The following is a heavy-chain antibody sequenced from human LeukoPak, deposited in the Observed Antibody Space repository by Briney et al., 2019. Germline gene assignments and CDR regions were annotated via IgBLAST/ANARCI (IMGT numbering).Heavy chain of an antibody. J-gene: IGHJ4*02. CDR3: ARGQDTAIVLPHFDY. Sequence: PGGSLRLSCAASEFTVSSNYMSWVRQAPGKGLEWVSVIYSGGSTYYADSVKGRFTISRDNSKNTLYLQMISLRAEDTAVYYCARGQDTAIVLPHFDYWGQGTLVTVSS. D-gene: IGHD5-18*01. CDR1: EFTVSSNY. V-gene: IGHV3-53*01. CDR2: IYSGGST.